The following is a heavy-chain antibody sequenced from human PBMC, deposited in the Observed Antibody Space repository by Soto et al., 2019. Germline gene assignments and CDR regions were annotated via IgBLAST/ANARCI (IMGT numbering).Heavy chain of an antibody. Sequence: QVQLVQSGAEVKKPGSSVKVSCKASGGTFSSYTISWVRQAPGQGHEWMGRIIPILGIANYAQKFQGRVTITADKSTSTAYMELSSLRSEDTAVYYCARDLSRRTGTTFELWGQGTLVTVSS. J-gene: IGHJ4*02. CDR1: GGTFSSYT. CDR2: IIPILGIA. V-gene: IGHV1-69*08. CDR3: ARDLSRRTGTTFEL. D-gene: IGHD1-7*01.